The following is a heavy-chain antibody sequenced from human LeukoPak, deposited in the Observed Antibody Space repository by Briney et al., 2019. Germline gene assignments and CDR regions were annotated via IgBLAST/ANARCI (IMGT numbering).Heavy chain of an antibody. V-gene: IGHV4-4*02. D-gene: IGHD3-9*01. CDR3: AGGGYQGLRYFDWLI. CDR1: GGSISSSNW. Sequence: SETLSLTCAVSGGSISSSNWWSWIRQPPGKGLEWIGEIYHSGSTNYNPSLKSRVTISVDTSKNQFSLKLSSVTAADTAVYYWAGGGYQGLRYFDWLIWGQGTMVTVSS. CDR2: IYHSGST. J-gene: IGHJ3*02.